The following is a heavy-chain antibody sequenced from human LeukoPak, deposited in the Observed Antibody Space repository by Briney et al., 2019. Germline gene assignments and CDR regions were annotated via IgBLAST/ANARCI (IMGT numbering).Heavy chain of an antibody. V-gene: IGHV4-39*01. J-gene: IGHJ4*02. CDR1: GGSINSNNYY. CDR2: IYSSGSA. Sequence: SETLSLTCTVSGGSINSNNYYWGWIRQPPGKGLEWIGSIYSSGSAYYNPSLKSRVTISVDTSKNQFSLRLSSVTAADTAVYYCQSRYLEWLLEYWGQGTLVTISS. D-gene: IGHD3-3*01. CDR3: QSRYLEWLLEY.